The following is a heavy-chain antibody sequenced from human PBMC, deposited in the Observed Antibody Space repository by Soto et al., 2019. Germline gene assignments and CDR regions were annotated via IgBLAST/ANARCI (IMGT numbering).Heavy chain of an antibody. J-gene: IGHJ6*03. CDR2: ISYDGSNK. Sequence: PGGSLRLSCAASGFTFSSYGMHWVRQAPGKGLEWVAVISYDGSNKYYADSVKGRFTISRDNSKNTLYLQMNSLRAEDTAVYYCANPTTVTTFDYYYMDVWGKGTTVTVSS. CDR1: GFTFSSYG. CDR3: ANPTTVTTFDYYYMDV. V-gene: IGHV3-30*18. D-gene: IGHD4-4*01.